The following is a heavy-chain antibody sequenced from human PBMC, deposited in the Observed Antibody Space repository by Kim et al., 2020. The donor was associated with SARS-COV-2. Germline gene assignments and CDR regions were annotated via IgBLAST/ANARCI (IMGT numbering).Heavy chain of an antibody. CDR3: ARLDYDFWSGVYYYYGMDV. Sequence: SETLSLTCTVSGGSISSYYWSWIRQPPGNGLEWIGYIYYSGSTNYNPSLKSRVTISVDTSKNQFSLKLSSVTAADTAVYYCARLDYDFWSGVYYYYGMDVWGQGTTVTVSS. D-gene: IGHD3-3*01. CDR2: IYYSGST. V-gene: IGHV4-59*08. J-gene: IGHJ6*02. CDR1: GGSISSYY.